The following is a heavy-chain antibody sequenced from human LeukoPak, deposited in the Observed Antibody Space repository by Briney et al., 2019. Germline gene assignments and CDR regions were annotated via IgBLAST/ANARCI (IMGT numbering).Heavy chain of an antibody. CDR3: ARVHYGDYEVDY. V-gene: IGHV4-34*01. D-gene: IGHD4-17*01. CDR1: GGSFSGYY. CDR2: INHSGST. Sequence: SETLSLTCAVYGGSFSGYYLRWIRQPPGKGLEWIGEINHSGSTNYNPSLKSRVTISVDTSKNQFSLKLSSVTAADTAVYYCARVHYGDYEVDYWGQGTLVTVSS. J-gene: IGHJ4*02.